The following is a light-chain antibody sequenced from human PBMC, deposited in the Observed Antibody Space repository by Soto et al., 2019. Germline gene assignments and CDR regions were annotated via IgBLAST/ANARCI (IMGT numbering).Light chain of an antibody. V-gene: IGLV2-14*03. CDR2: DVT. CDR3: SSDTSSNTYV. CDR1: SSDVGRFNY. Sequence: QSALTQPASVSGSPGQSLTISCTGASSDVGRFNYVSWYQCHPGKAPKLLIYDVTNRPSGISDRFSGSKSGNAASLTISGLKDEEEDDYYCSSDTSSNTYVFGTGTKVTV. J-gene: IGLJ1*01.